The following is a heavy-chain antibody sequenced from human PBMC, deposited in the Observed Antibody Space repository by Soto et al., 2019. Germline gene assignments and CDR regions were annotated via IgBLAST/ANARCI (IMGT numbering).Heavy chain of an antibody. J-gene: IGHJ6*01. CDR2: IYYSGST. CDR1: GGSISSYY. D-gene: IGHD6-13*01. Sequence: SETLSLTCTVPGGSISSYYWSWIRQPPGNGLERIGYIYYSGSTNYNPSLEGRVTISVDTSKNQFSLKLSSVTAADTAVYYCASTGYSSSWYRYYYYGMDVWGQATTLTAS. V-gene: IGHV4-59*01. CDR3: ASTGYSSSWYRYYYYGMDV.